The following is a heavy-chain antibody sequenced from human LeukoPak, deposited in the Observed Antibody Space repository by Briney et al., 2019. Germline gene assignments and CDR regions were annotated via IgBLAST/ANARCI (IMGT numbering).Heavy chain of an antibody. D-gene: IGHD3-10*01. CDR2: ISVYNGDT. V-gene: IGHV1-18*01. CDR1: GYTFTSYG. CDR3: VRGGGFNSGFEY. J-gene: IGHJ4*02. Sequence: AASVKVSCKASGYTFTSYGISWVRQAPGQGLEWMGWISVYNGDTKYAQNLQGRVTLTTDTSTSTAYMELRSLRSDDTAVYYCVRGGGFNSGFEYWGQGTLVIVSS.